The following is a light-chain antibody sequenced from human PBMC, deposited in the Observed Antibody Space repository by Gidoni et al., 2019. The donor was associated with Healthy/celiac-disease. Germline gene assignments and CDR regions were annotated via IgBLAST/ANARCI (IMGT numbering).Light chain of an antibody. CDR3: SSYTSSSTYV. CDR1: SSDVGGYNY. V-gene: IGLV2-14*01. J-gene: IGLJ1*01. CDR2: DVS. Sequence: SALTQPASVSGSPGQSITISCTGTSSDVGGYNYVSWYQQHPGKAPKLMFYDVSKRPSGVSTRFSGSKSGNTASLTLSGLQADDEADYYCSSYTSSSTYVFGTGTTVTVL.